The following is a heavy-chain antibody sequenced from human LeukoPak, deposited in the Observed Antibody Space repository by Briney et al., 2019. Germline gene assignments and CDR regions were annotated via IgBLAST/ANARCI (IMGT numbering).Heavy chain of an antibody. CDR3: ASTPGRGGSCFDY. V-gene: IGHV1-69*13. J-gene: IGHJ4*02. D-gene: IGHD2-15*01. CDR1: GYTFTSYG. CDR2: IIPIFGTA. Sequence: ASVKVSCKASGYTFTSYGISWVRQAPGQGLEWMGGIIPIFGTANYAQKFQGRVTITADESTSTAYMELSSLRSEDTAVYYCASTPGRGGSCFDYWGQGTLVTVSS.